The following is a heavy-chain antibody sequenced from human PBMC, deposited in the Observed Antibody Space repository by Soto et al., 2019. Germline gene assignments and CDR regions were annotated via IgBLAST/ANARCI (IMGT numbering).Heavy chain of an antibody. CDR1: GGAFSGYY. CDR3: ARTYYYRSGTYFAWFDP. J-gene: IGHJ5*02. CDR2: IKHSGGT. Sequence: SETLSLTCDVYGGAFSGYYWSWIRQSPGKGLEWIGQIKHSGGTNYNPLLKSRVTISVDTPRNQFSLKLSSVTAADTAVYFCARTYYYRSGTYFAWFDPWGQGTLVTVS. D-gene: IGHD3-10*01. V-gene: IGHV4-34*01.